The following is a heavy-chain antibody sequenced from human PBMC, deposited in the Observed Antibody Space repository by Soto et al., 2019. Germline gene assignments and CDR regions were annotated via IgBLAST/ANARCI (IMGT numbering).Heavy chain of an antibody. V-gene: IGHV4-39*07. CDR3: ARDHPHSYGVYYFDY. CDR1: GDSSTSNGYF. CDR2: IYYSGTT. J-gene: IGHJ4*02. D-gene: IGHD5-18*01. Sequence: SETLSLSCSVAGDSSTSNGYFWAWIRQPPGKGLEWIGSIYYSGTTYYNPSLKSRVTISVDTSKNQVSLKVNPVTAADTAVYYCARDHPHSYGVYYFDYWGQGTPVTVSS.